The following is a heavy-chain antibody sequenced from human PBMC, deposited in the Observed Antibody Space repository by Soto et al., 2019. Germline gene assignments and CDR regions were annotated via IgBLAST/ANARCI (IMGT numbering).Heavy chain of an antibody. CDR2: ISYDGSNK. CDR3: ATFLLLYSGYDEGMKY. J-gene: IGHJ4*02. Sequence: GGSLRLSCAASGFTFSSYGMHWVRQAPGKGLEWVAVISYDGSNKYYADSVKGRFTISRDNSKNTLYLQMNSLRAEDTAVYYCATFLLLYSGYDEGMKYWGQGTLVTVSS. CDR1: GFTFSSYG. V-gene: IGHV3-30*03. D-gene: IGHD5-12*01.